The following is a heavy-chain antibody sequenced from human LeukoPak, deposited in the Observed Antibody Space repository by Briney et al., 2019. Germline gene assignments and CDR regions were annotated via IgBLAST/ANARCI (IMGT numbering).Heavy chain of an antibody. V-gene: IGHV3-74*01. CDR3: ARPDYYNSRFDP. Sequence: PGGSLRPSCAASGFTFSNYWMHWVRQAPGKGLVWVSRINGDGSSTNYADSVKGRFTISRDNAKNTLYLQMNSLRAEDTAVYYCARPDYYNSRFDPWGQGTLVTVSS. J-gene: IGHJ5*02. CDR2: INGDGSST. D-gene: IGHD3-22*01. CDR1: GFTFSNYW.